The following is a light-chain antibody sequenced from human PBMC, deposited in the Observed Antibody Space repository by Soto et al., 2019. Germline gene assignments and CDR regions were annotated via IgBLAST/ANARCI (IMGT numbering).Light chain of an antibody. V-gene: IGLV2-14*01. Sequence: QSALTQPASVSGSPGQSITISCTGTSSDVGGYNYVSWYQQHPGKAPQLMIYEVSNRPSGVSNRFSGSKSGNTASLTISGLQAEDEADYYCSSYTSSTVVFCGGTKLTVL. J-gene: IGLJ2*01. CDR3: SSYTSSTVV. CDR1: SSDVGGYNY. CDR2: EVS.